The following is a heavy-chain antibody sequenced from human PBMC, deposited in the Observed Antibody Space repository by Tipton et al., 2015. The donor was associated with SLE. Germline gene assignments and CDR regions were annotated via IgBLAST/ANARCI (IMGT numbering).Heavy chain of an antibody. CDR1: GGSISRGPYY. V-gene: IGHV4-61*02. Sequence: TLSLTCTVSGGSISRGPYYWNWIRQPAGKALEWIGRIYTSGSTYYNPSLKSRVAISIDTSKNQFSLNLTSVTAADTAVYYCARGLFGGSYDYWGQGTLVTVSS. D-gene: IGHD1-26*01. J-gene: IGHJ4*02. CDR3: ARGLFGGSYDY. CDR2: IYTSGST.